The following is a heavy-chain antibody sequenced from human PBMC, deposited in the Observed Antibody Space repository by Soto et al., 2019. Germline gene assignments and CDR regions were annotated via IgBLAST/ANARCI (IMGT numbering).Heavy chain of an antibody. Sequence: PSETLSLTCAVSSGSISSSNWWSWVRQPPGRGLEWIGEISHNGSTNYNPSLKRRVTISVDKSKNQFSLKLSSVTAADTAVYYCARAFGYSGSHYYYYYMDVWGQGTPVTVSS. D-gene: IGHD1-26*01. CDR2: ISHNGST. CDR3: ARAFGYSGSHYYYYYMDV. J-gene: IGHJ6*03. CDR1: SGSISSSNW. V-gene: IGHV4-4*02.